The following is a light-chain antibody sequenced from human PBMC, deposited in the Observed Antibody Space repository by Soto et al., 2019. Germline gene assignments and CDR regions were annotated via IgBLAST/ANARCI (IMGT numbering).Light chain of an antibody. Sequence: SAQTQPASVSGSPGQSITISCAGTSSDIGGYNYVSWYQQHPGKAPKVIVYEVSYRPSGVSNRFSGSKSGNTASLTISGLQAEDEADYYCSSFSISSTLYVFGSGTKLTVL. CDR2: EVS. CDR3: SSFSISSTLYV. CDR1: SSDIGGYNY. J-gene: IGLJ1*01. V-gene: IGLV2-14*01.